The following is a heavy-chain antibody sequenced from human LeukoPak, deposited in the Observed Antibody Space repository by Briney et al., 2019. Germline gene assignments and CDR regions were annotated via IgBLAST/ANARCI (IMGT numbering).Heavy chain of an antibody. CDR3: ARDWDSRNDYVYP. CDR2: TSAHNDDT. CDR1: GYTFTSYG. V-gene: IGHV1-18*01. D-gene: IGHD1-1*01. Sequence: PSVKLSCKASGYTFTSYGISWVRQAPGQGLEWMGWTSAHNDDTNYAETLQGRLTMTTDISTSTAYMELTSLGSDDTAVYYCARDWDSRNDYVYPWDQGPVVIVSS. J-gene: IGHJ5*02.